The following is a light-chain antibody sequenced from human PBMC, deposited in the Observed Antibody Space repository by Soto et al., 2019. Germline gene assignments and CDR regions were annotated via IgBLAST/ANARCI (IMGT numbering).Light chain of an antibody. Sequence: QAVLTQAPSVSGAPGQRVTIYCTGSSSNIGAGNDVHWDQQLPGTAPKLLIYGSNNRPSGVPDRFSVSKSGTSASLAITGLQAEDEADYYCQSFDSDWSVVFGGGTKLTVL. CDR2: GSN. CDR1: SSNIGAGND. CDR3: QSFDSDWSVV. J-gene: IGLJ3*02. V-gene: IGLV1-40*01.